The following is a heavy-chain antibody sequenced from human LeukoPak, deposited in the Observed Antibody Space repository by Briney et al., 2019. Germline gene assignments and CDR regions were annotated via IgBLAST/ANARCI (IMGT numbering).Heavy chain of an antibody. V-gene: IGHV1-24*01. J-gene: IGHJ3*02. D-gene: IGHD2-21*02. Sequence: ASVKVSCKVSGYTLTELSMHWVQQAPGKGLEWMGGFDPEDGETIYAQKFQGRVTMTEDTSTDTAYMELSSLRSEDTAVYYCAAPLYCGGDCSDAFDIWGQGTMVTVSS. CDR3: AAPLYCGGDCSDAFDI. CDR1: GYTLTELS. CDR2: FDPEDGET.